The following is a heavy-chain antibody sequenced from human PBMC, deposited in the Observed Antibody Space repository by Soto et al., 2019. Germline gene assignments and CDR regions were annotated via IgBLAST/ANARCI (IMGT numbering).Heavy chain of an antibody. J-gene: IGHJ3*02. V-gene: IGHV4-34*01. CDR1: GGFVISGSYY. CDR2: MSHSGGT. D-gene: IGHD1-1*01. CDR3: KRAERGTATTVVDAFDI. Sequence: QVQLQQWGAGLLKPSETLSLTCAVYGGFVISGSYYWSWIRQPPGRGLEWIGEMSHSGGTHFNPSPRGRVTISVDTYKNQFSLKMSSVTAADTALYYCKRAERGTATTVVDAFDIWGPGTMVTVSS.